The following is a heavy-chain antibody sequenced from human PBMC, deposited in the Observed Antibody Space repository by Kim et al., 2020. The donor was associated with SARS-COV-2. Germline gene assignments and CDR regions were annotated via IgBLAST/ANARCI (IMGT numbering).Heavy chain of an antibody. Sequence: SETLSLTCTVSGASISSSNYRWGWIRQPPGKGLEWIGSIYYSGSTYYNSSLKSRVTISADTSKPQFSLKLSSVTAADTAVYYCARQWDTSGYYRPVDPWGQGTLVTVSS. CDR1: GASISSSNYR. D-gene: IGHD3-22*01. CDR3: ARQWDTSGYYRPVDP. V-gene: IGHV4-39*01. J-gene: IGHJ5*02. CDR2: IYYSGST.